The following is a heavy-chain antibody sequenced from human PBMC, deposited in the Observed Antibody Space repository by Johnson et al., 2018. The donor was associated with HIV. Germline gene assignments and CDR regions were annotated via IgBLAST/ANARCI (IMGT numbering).Heavy chain of an antibody. D-gene: IGHD3-22*01. J-gene: IGHJ3*02. Sequence: VQLVESGGGLVQPGRSLRLSCAASGFTFDDYAMHWVRQAPGKGLEWVSGIRWNSGSIGYADSVKGRFTISRDNAKNTLYLQMNSLRAEDTAVYYCAATYYYDSSGSRYPFDIWGQGTMVTVSS. CDR2: IRWNSGSI. CDR1: GFTFDDYA. CDR3: AATYYYDSSGSRYPFDI. V-gene: IGHV3-9*01.